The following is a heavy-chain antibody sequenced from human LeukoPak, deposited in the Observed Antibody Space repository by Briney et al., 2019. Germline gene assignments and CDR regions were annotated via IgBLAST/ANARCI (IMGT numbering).Heavy chain of an antibody. V-gene: IGHV1-69*13. J-gene: IGHJ6*04. Sequence: SVKVSCKASGGTFSSYAISWVRQAPGQGLEWMGGIIPIFGTANYAQKFQGRVTITADESTSTAYMELRSLRSDDTAVYYCARDERAGSGSYKYYYYGMDVWGKGTTVTVSS. D-gene: IGHD3-10*01. CDR2: IIPIFGTA. CDR3: ARDERAGSGSYKYYYYGMDV. CDR1: GGTFSSYA.